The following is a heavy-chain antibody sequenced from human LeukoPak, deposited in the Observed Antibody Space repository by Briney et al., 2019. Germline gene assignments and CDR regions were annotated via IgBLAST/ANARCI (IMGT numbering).Heavy chain of an antibody. CDR2: IYHSGST. Sequence: SQTLSLTCAVSGGSISSGGYSWSWVRQPPGEGLEWIVYIYHSGSTYYNPSLKSRVTISVDRSKNQFSLKLSSVTAADTAVYYCARAESYYYGSGDSGAFDIWGQGTMVTVSS. V-gene: IGHV4-30-2*01. CDR3: ARAESYYYGSGDSGAFDI. D-gene: IGHD3-10*01. J-gene: IGHJ3*02. CDR1: GGSISSGGYS.